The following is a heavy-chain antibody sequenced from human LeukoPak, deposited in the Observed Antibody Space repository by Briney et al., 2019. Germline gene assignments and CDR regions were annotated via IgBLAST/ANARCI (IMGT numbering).Heavy chain of an antibody. CDR3: AKDMGYYDSSGYVDY. Sequence: GGSLRLSCVASGFTFSSYEMNWVRQAPGKGLEWVAFIRYDGSNKYYADSVKGRFTISRDNSKNTLYLQMNSLRAEDTAVYYCAKDMGYYDSSGYVDYWGQGTLVTVS. D-gene: IGHD3-22*01. CDR2: IRYDGSNK. CDR1: GFTFSSYE. J-gene: IGHJ4*02. V-gene: IGHV3-30*02.